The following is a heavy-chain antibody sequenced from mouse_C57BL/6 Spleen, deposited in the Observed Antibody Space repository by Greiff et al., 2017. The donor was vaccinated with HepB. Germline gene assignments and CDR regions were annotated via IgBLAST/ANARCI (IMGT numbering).Heavy chain of an antibody. CDR2: IYPGSGNT. J-gene: IGHJ4*01. D-gene: IGHD1-1*01. Sequence: VQLQQSGAELVRPGASVKLSCKASGYTFTDYYINWVKQRPGQGLEWIARIYPGSGNTYYNEKFKGKATLTAEKSSSTAYMQLSSLTSEDSAVYFCARSGGSSPYAMDYWGQGTSVTVSS. CDR3: ARSGGSSPYAMDY. CDR1: GYTFTDYY. V-gene: IGHV1-76*01.